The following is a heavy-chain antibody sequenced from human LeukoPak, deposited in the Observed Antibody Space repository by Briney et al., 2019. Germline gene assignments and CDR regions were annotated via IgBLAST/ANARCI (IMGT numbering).Heavy chain of an antibody. Sequence: GGSLRLSCAASGFTFSSYSMNWVRQAPGKGLEWVSAISSSSSYIYYADSVKGRFTIARDNAKNSLYLQMNSLRAEDTAVSYCARAYYYDSSGYHYWGQGTLVTVSS. CDR1: GFTFSSYS. CDR3: ARAYYYDSSGYHY. D-gene: IGHD3-22*01. V-gene: IGHV3-21*01. CDR2: ISSSSSYI. J-gene: IGHJ4*02.